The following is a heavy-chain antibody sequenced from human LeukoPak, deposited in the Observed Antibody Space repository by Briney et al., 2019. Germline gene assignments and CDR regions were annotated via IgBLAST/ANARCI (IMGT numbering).Heavy chain of an antibody. V-gene: IGHV3-21*06. Sequence: PGGSLRLSCAASGFTFSSSTMNWVRQAPGKGLEWVSSISGGSIYIYYADSVKGRFTISRDNGKNSLYLQMNSLRAEDTAVYYCASDKTAQLDNYYYYMDVWGKGTTVTISS. D-gene: IGHD6-13*01. J-gene: IGHJ6*03. CDR2: ISGGSIYI. CDR3: ASDKTAQLDNYYYYMDV. CDR1: GFTFSSST.